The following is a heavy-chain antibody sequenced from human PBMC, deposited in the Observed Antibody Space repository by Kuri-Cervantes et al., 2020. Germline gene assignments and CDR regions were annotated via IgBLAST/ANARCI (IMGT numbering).Heavy chain of an antibody. CDR3: AKDGGDGYNLYMDV. V-gene: IGHV3-30-3*01. Sequence: GGSLRLSCAASGFTLNSYAMHWVRQAPGKGLEWVAVISYDGSNEYCADSVKGRFTISRDNSKNILYLQMHSPRPEDTAVYFCAKDGGDGYNLYMDVWGQGTTVTVSS. D-gene: IGHD5-24*01. J-gene: IGHJ6*02. CDR1: GFTLNSYA. CDR2: ISYDGSNE.